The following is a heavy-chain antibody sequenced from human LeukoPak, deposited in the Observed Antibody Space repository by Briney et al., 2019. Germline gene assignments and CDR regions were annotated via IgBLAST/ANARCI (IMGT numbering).Heavy chain of an antibody. CDR2: SNHSGST. CDR3: ARGQGGIRAYWYFDL. D-gene: IGHD3-16*01. V-gene: IGHV4-34*01. J-gene: IGHJ2*01. Sequence: SETLSLTCAGCGGSFSGYYWSWIRQPRGKGLEWIGESNHSGSTNYNPSLKSRVTISVDTSKNQFSLKLSSVTAADTAVYYCARGQGGIRAYWYFDLWGRGTLVTVSS. CDR1: GGSFSGYY.